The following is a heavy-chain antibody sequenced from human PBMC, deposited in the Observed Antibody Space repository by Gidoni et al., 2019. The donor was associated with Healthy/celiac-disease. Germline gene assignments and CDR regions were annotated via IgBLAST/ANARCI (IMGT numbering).Heavy chain of an antibody. CDR1: GYTLTELS. CDR3: ATGQWLRSGRYYYYYMDV. CDR2: FDPEDGET. D-gene: IGHD5-12*01. Sequence: QVQLVQSGAEVKKPGASVKVSCKVSGYTLTELSMHWVRQAPGKGLEWMGGFDPEDGETIYAQKFQGRVTMTEDTSTDTAYMELSSLRSEDTAVYYCATGQWLRSGRYYYYYMDVWGKGTTVTVSS. V-gene: IGHV1-24*01. J-gene: IGHJ6*03.